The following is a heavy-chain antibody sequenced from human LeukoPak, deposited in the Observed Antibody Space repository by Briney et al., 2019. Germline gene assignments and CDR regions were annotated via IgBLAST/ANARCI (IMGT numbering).Heavy chain of an antibody. CDR1: GFTFSSYA. V-gene: IGHV3-23*01. J-gene: IGHJ4*02. CDR2: ISDIGGST. D-gene: IGHD6-13*01. Sequence: GGSLRLSCAASGFTFSSYAMSWVRQAPGKGLEWVSTISDIGGSTSYADSVKGRFTISRDNSKNTLYLQMSSLRAEDTAVYYCAKGGAAAGLGYWGQGTLVTVSS. CDR3: AKGGAAAGLGY.